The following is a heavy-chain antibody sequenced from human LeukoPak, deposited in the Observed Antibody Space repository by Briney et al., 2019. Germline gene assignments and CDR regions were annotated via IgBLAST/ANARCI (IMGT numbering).Heavy chain of an antibody. J-gene: IGHJ3*02. D-gene: IGHD3-16*01. CDR2: IYTSGST. CDR3: ARVRYVWGTPEAFDI. Sequence: SETLSLTCTVSGGSISSYYWSWIRQPAVKGLEWIGRIYTSGSTNYNPSLKSRVTMSVDTSKNQFSLKLSSVTAADTAVYYCARVRYVWGTPEAFDIWGQGTMVTVSS. V-gene: IGHV4-4*07. CDR1: GGSISSYY.